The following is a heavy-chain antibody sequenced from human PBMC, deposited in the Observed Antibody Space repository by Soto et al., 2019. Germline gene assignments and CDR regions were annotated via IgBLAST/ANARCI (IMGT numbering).Heavy chain of an antibody. V-gene: IGHV3-48*01. CDR1: GFTFSSYS. CDR2: ISSSSSTI. J-gene: IGHJ6*03. Sequence: EVQLVECGGGLVQPGGSLRLSCAASGFTFSSYSMNWVRQAPGKGLEWVSYISSSSSTIYYADSMKGRFTISRDNAKNSLYLQMNSLRAEDTAVYYCARRGDYYHHMDVWGKGTTVTVSS. CDR3: ARRGDYYHHMDV.